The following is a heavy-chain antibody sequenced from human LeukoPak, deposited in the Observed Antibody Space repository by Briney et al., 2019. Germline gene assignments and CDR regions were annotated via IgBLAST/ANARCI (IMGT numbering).Heavy chain of an antibody. V-gene: IGHV4-34*01. CDR1: GGSFSGYY. CDR3: ARRFCTNGVCYTPSLDY. Sequence: SETPSLTCAVYGGSFSGYYWSWIRQPPGKGLEWIGEINHSGSTNYNPSLKSRVTISVDTSKNQFSLKLSSVTAADTAVYYCARRFCTNGVCYTPSLDYWGQGTLVTVSS. J-gene: IGHJ4*02. D-gene: IGHD2-8*01. CDR2: INHSGST.